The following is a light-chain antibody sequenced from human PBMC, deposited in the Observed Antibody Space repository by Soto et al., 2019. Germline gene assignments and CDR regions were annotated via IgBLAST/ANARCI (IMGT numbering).Light chain of an antibody. J-gene: IGKJ1*01. CDR1: QNIRIY. V-gene: IGKV1-39*01. CDR3: QQTFSTNWT. Sequence: DIQMTQSPSSLSASVGDEVTITCRASQNIRIYLNWFQQKPGKAPNLLIYGASSLQSGVPSRFSGSGSGTDFTLTISSLQPEDFATYYCQQTFSTNWTFGQGTKVDI. CDR2: GAS.